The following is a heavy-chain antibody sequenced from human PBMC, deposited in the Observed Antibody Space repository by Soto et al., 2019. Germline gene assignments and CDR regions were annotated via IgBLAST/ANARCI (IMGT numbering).Heavy chain of an antibody. V-gene: IGHV3-30*18. J-gene: IGHJ4*02. CDR2: ISYDGSNK. CDR3: AKDPPPAVAGGYVY. CDR1: GFTFSSYG. Sequence: GSLRLSCAASGFTFSSYGMHWVRQAPGKGLEWVAVISYDGSNKYYADSVKGRFTISRDNSKNTLYLQMNSLRAEDTAVYYCAKDPPPAVAGGYVYWGQGTLVTVSS. D-gene: IGHD6-19*01.